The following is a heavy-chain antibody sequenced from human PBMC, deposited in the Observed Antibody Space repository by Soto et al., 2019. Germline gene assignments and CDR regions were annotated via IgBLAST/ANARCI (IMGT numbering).Heavy chain of an antibody. Sequence: TLSLTCAFSGLSISSGGFSWSWIRQPPGKGLEWIGYIYDTGDTYFNPSLQSRVTISLDRSKNQFSLKLHSVTAADTAVYFCARETTTRFDHWGQGIPVTVS. CDR2: IYDTGDT. V-gene: IGHV4-30-2*01. CDR3: ARETTTRFDH. D-gene: IGHD1-1*01. CDR1: GLSISSGGFS. J-gene: IGHJ5*02.